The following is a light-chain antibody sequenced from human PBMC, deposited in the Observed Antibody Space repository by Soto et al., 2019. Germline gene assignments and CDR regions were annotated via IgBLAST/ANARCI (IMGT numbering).Light chain of an antibody. CDR2: GAS. CDR1: QSVSSN. V-gene: IGKV3-11*01. Sequence: EIVMTQSPATLALSAGKRATLSFRASQSVSSNLAWYQQPNGQAPRLLIYGASNRDTGIPARFSGRGSGTDFTLPISRLEPEDFAVYYCQQRSNWPRTFGQGTKVDI. J-gene: IGKJ1*01. CDR3: QQRSNWPRT.